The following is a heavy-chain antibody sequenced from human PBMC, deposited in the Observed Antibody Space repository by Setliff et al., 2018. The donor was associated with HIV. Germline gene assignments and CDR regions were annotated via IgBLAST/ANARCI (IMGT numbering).Heavy chain of an antibody. D-gene: IGHD1-1*01. CDR3: ASSAGTVPTTAPYGDYYYYFYMDV. CDR1: GGIFSRFA. V-gene: IGHV1-69*05. J-gene: IGHJ6*03. CDR2: IIPIFGTP. Sequence: SVKVSCKSSGGIFSRFAFSWVRQAPGQGLEWMGGIIPIFGTPNYAQKFQGRVTRTTDESTNTVYMELYSLTSEDTAIYYCASSAGTVPTTAPYGDYYYYFYMDVWGKGTTVTVSS.